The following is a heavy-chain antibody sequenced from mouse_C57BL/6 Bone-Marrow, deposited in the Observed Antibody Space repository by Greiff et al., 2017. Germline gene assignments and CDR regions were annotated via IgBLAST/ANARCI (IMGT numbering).Heavy chain of an antibody. CDR3: TTSWDWYFDV. Sequence: VQLQQSGAELVRPGASVKLSCTASGFNIKDDYMHWVKQRPEQGLEWIGWIDPENGDTEYASKVQGKATITADTSSNTAYLQLSSLTSEDTAVYYCTTSWDWYFDVWGTGTTVTVSS. CDR1: GFNIKDDY. CDR2: IDPENGDT. J-gene: IGHJ1*03. D-gene: IGHD4-1*01. V-gene: IGHV14-4*01.